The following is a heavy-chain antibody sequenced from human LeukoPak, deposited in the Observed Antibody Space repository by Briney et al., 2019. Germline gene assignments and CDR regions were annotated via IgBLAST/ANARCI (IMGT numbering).Heavy chain of an antibody. D-gene: IGHD4-17*01. CDR3: ARGSHYGDYDDP. V-gene: IGHV1-8*01. J-gene: IGHJ5*02. CDR2: MNPNSGYT. Sequence: ASVKVSCKASGYTFTSYDINWVRQATGQGLEWMGWMNPNSGYTGYAQKFQGRVTMTRNTSISTAYMELSSLRSEDTAVYYCARGSHYGDYDDPWGQGTLVTVSS. CDR1: GYTFTSYD.